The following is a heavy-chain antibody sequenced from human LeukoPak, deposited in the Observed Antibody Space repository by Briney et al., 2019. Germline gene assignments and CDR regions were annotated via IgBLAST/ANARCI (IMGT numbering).Heavy chain of an antibody. J-gene: IGHJ4*02. CDR3: ARDQAYYFSFADY. V-gene: IGHV3-33*01. D-gene: IGHD2/OR15-2a*01. Sequence: GGSLRLSCAASGFTFSNYGMHWVRQAPGKGPEWVAVVFYDGSNKHYADFVRGRFTISRDNSKNTLYLQMNDLRAEDTVVYYCARDQAYYFSFADYWGQGNLVTVSS. CDR2: VFYDGSNK. CDR1: GFTFSNYG.